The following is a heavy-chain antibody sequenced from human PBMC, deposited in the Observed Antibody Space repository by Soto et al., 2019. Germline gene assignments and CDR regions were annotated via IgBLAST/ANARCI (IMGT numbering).Heavy chain of an antibody. V-gene: IGHV4-59*01. Sequence: PSETLSLTCTVSGGSMSIYYWRWIRQPPGKGLEWIGCIYYSGSTNYNPSLKSRVTISVDTSKNQFSLKLSSVTAADTAVYYCARWLRPYYFDYWGQGTLVTVS. J-gene: IGHJ4*02. CDR2: IYYSGST. CDR3: ARWLRPYYFDY. CDR1: GGSMSIYY. D-gene: IGHD5-12*01.